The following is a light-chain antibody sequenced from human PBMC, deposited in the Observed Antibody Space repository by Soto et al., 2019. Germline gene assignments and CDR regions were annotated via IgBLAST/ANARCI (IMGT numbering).Light chain of an antibody. CDR2: VAS. V-gene: IGKV3-15*01. Sequence: EIVMTQSPATLSVSPGERATPSCRASQSIRTNLAWYQQKPGQAPRLLIFVASTRAAGIPARFSGSGSGTEFTLTIDSLQSEDFAVYYCQHYNNWPLTFGGGTKVDIK. J-gene: IGKJ4*01. CDR1: QSIRTN. CDR3: QHYNNWPLT.